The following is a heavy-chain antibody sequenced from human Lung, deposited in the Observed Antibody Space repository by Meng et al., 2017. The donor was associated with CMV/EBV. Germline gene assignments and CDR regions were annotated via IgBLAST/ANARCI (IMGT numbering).Heavy chain of an antibody. CDR2: IRYDGSNK. Sequence: SXAASGFNFKSYGVHWVRQAPGKGLEWVAFIRYDGSNKNYEESVKGRFTISRDNSKNTVYLQMNSLTVEDTALYYCAKSSNSVPRWFDSWGQGALVTVSS. CDR3: AKSSNSVPRWFDS. J-gene: IGHJ5*01. V-gene: IGHV3-30*02. D-gene: IGHD2-15*01. CDR1: GFNFKSYG.